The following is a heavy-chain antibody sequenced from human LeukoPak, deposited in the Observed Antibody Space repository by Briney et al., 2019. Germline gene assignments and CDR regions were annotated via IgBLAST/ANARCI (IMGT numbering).Heavy chain of an antibody. CDR1: GFTFSSYW. D-gene: IGHD3-3*01. CDR3: ARDRVLDY. CDR2: IKSDGSST. J-gene: IGHJ4*02. Sequence: GGSLRLSCAASGFTFSSYWMHWVRQAPGKGLVWVSRIKSDGSSTTYADSVKGRSTISRDNAKNTLYLQMNSLRAEDTAVYYCARDRVLDYWGQGTLVTVSS. V-gene: IGHV3-74*01.